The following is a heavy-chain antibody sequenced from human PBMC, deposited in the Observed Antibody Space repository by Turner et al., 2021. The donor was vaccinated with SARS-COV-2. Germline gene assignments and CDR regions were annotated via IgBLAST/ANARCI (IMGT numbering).Heavy chain of an antibody. CDR3: ASPFDY. Sequence: EVHLVAPGGGLVQPGGSLRLSCVASGFTFSTYSMNWVRQAPGKGLEWVSYIDSSSSNIYYADSVKGRFTISRDNAKNSLYLQMNSLRADDTAVYYCASPFDYWGQGTLVTVSS. CDR2: IDSSSSNI. V-gene: IGHV3-48*01. J-gene: IGHJ4*02. CDR1: GFTFSTYS.